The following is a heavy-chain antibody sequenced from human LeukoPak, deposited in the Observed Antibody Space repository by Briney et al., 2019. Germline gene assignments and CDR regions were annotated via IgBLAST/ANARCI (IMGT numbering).Heavy chain of an antibody. Sequence: GGSLRLSCAASGFTFDDYGMSWVRQAPGKGLEWVSGINWNGGSTGYADSVKGRFTISRDNAKNSLYLEMNSLSADDTALYYCARDGSPEASINYFDTWGQGTPVTVSS. CDR3: ARDGSPEASINYFDT. D-gene: IGHD5-24*01. CDR1: GFTFDDYG. CDR2: INWNGGST. V-gene: IGHV3-20*04. J-gene: IGHJ5*02.